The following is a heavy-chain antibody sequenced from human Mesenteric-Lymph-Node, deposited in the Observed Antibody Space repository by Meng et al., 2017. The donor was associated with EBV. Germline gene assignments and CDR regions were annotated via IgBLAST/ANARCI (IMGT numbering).Heavy chain of an antibody. J-gene: IGHJ5*02. D-gene: IGHD2-15*01. CDR3: ARGIADSWFDP. Sequence: VPLQEPGPGLGKPSQTLSPTCAFSGGSISTGGSYWTWIRQPPGKGPVWIAYIYYTGTTYYNPSLKSRVTISVDTSKNQFSLKLNSVTAADTAVYYCARGIADSWFDPWGQGALVTVSS. CDR2: IYYTGTT. V-gene: IGHV4-30-4*01. CDR1: GGSISTGGSY.